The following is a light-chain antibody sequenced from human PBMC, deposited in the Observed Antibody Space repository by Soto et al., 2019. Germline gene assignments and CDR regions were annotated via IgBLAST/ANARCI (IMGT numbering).Light chain of an antibody. Sequence: EMVLTQSPGTLSLSPGERATLSCRASQSVNSRYLAWYQQKPGQAPRLLTYGASSRATGIPDRFSGSGSGTDFTLTIGRLEPEDFAVYYCQQYGTSPQWTFGQGTKVEI. CDR1: QSVNSRY. CDR2: GAS. J-gene: IGKJ1*01. V-gene: IGKV3-20*01. CDR3: QQYGTSPQWT.